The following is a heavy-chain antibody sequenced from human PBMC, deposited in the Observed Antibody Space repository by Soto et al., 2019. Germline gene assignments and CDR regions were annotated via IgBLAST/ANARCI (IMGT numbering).Heavy chain of an antibody. J-gene: IGHJ6*02. D-gene: IGHD6-13*01. CDR2: IPFDGINK. V-gene: IGHV3-30*18. Sequence: QVQLVESGGGVVQPGRSLRLSCAASGFTFSSYGIHWVRQAPGKGLEWVAVIPFDGINKHYADSVKARFTISRDNSKNTVYLQMNSLRPEDTAVYYCAKDRVQLEGIDVWGQGTTVTVSS. CDR3: AKDRVQLEGIDV. CDR1: GFTFSSYG.